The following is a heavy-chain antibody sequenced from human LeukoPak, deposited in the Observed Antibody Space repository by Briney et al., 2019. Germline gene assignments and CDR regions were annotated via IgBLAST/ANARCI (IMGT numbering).Heavy chain of an antibody. V-gene: IGHV3-21*01. D-gene: IGHD3-22*01. J-gene: IGHJ6*03. CDR1: GFTFSSYS. Sequence: PGGSLRLSCAASGFTFSSYSMNWVRQAPGKGLEWVSSISSSSSYIYYADSVKGRFTISRDNAKNSLYLQMNSLRAEDTAVYYCARVLQNYDTGSGYYYYYYMDVWGQGTTVTVSS. CDR3: ARVLQNYDTGSGYYYYYYMDV. CDR2: ISSSSSYI.